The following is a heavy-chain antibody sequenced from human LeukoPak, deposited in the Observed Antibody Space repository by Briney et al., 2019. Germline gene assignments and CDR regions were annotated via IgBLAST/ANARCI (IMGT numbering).Heavy chain of an antibody. CDR2: IRYDGTNK. CDR3: ATANYYDSSGYALYFDS. CDR1: GFTFSSYG. Sequence: GGSLRLSCAASGFTFSSYGMHWVRQAPGKGLEWVAFIRYDGTNKYYADSVKGRFTISRDNSKNTLYLQMNSLRAEDTAVYYCATANYYDSSGYALYFDSWGQGTLVTVSS. D-gene: IGHD3-22*01. J-gene: IGHJ4*02. V-gene: IGHV3-30*02.